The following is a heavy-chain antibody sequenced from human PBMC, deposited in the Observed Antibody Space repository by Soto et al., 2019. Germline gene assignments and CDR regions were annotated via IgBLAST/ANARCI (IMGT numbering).Heavy chain of an antibody. CDR3: ARHRPDSYAPYYFDY. J-gene: IGHJ4*02. Sequence: SETLSLTCTVSGGSISSYYWSWIRQPPGKGLEWIGYIYYSGSTNYNPSLKSRVTISVDTSKNQFSLKLSSVTAADTAVYYCARHRPDSYAPYYFDYWGQGTLVTVSS. V-gene: IGHV4-59*08. CDR2: IYYSGST. D-gene: IGHD2-15*01. CDR1: GGSISSYY.